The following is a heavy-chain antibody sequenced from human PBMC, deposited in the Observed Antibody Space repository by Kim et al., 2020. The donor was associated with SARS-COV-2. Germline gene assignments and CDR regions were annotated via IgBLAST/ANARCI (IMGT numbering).Heavy chain of an antibody. J-gene: IGHJ4*02. CDR1: GGTFSSYA. V-gene: IGHV1-69*13. CDR3: ARDGGCSGGSCYGSFDY. CDR2: IIPIFGTA. D-gene: IGHD2-15*01. Sequence: SVKVSCKASGGTFSSYAISWVRQAPGQGLEWMGGIIPIFGTANYAQKFQGRVTITADESTSTAYMELSSLRSEDTAVYYCARDGGCSGGSCYGSFDYWGQGTLVTVSS.